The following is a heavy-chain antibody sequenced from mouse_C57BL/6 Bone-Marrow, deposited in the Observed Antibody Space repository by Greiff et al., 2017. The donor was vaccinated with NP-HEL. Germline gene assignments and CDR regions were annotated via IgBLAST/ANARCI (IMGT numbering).Heavy chain of an antibody. J-gene: IGHJ4*01. Sequence: DVKLVESGGGLVQPGGSLKLSCAASGFTFSDYYMYWVRQTPEKRLEWVAYISNGGGSTYYPDTVKGRFTISRDNAKNTLYLQMSRLKSEDTAMYYCARLGYAMDYWGQGTSVTVSS. CDR1: GFTFSDYY. V-gene: IGHV5-12*01. CDR3: ARLGYAMDY. CDR2: ISNGGGST.